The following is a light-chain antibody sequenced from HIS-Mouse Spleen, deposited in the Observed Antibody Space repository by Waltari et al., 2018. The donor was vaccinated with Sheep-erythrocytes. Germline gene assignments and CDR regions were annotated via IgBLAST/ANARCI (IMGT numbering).Light chain of an antibody. CDR3: CSYAGSYTVV. CDR2: DVS. J-gene: IGLJ2*01. V-gene: IGLV2-11*01. Sequence: QSALTQPRSVSGSPGQSVTISCTGTNSTQAKPPKLMIYDVSKRPSGVPDRFSGSKSGNTASLTISGLQAEDEADYYCCSYAGSYTVVFGGGTKLTVL.